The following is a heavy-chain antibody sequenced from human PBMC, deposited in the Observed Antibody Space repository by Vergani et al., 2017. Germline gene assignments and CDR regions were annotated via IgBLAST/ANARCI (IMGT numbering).Heavy chain of an antibody. Sequence: QVQLQESGPGLVKPSETLSLTCTVSGGSVSSGSYYWSWIRQPAGKGLEWIGYIYYSGSTNYNPSLKSRVTISVDTSKNQVSLKLSSVTAADTAVYYCASLVPGFYDSSGYYLGWFDPWGQGTLVTVSS. CDR2: IYYSGST. D-gene: IGHD3-22*01. CDR3: ASLVPGFYDSSGYYLGWFDP. V-gene: IGHV4-61*10. J-gene: IGHJ5*02. CDR1: GGSVSSGSYY.